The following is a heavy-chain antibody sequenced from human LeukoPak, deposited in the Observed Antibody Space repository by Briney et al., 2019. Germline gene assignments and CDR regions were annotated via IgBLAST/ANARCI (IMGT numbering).Heavy chain of an antibody. CDR3: ARGLMVYATYDY. J-gene: IGHJ4*02. Sequence: GGSLRLSCAASGFTFSSYSMNWVRQAPGKGLEWVSSISSSSSYIYYADSVKGRFTISRDNAKNSLYLQMSSLRAEDTAVYYCARGLMVYATYDYWGQGTLVTVSS. V-gene: IGHV3-21*01. CDR2: ISSSSSYI. CDR1: GFTFSSYS. D-gene: IGHD2-8*01.